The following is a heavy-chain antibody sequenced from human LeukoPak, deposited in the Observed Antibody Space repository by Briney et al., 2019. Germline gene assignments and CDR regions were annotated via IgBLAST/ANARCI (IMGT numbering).Heavy chain of an antibody. D-gene: IGHD4-17*01. V-gene: IGHV4-59*01. J-gene: IGHJ4*02. Sequence: SETLSLTCTVSGGSISSYYWSWIRQPPGKGLEWIGYIYYSGSTNYNPSLKSLVTISVDTSKNQFSLKLSSVTAADTAVYYCARVDGDYVYYFDYWGQGTLVTVSS. CDR2: IYYSGST. CDR3: ARVDGDYVYYFDY. CDR1: GGSISSYY.